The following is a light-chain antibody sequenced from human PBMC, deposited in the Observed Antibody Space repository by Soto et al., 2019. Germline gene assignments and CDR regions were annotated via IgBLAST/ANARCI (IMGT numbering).Light chain of an antibody. CDR2: DAS. CDR1: QGISNW. V-gene: IGKV1-5*01. Sequence: DIQMTQSPSTLSASVGDRVTITCRASQGISNWLAWYQQRPGKAPKLLIYDASNLESGVPSRFSGSGSGAEFTLTVFSLQPDDFATYYCQQYDTYTLTFGGGTKVDIK. CDR3: QQYDTYTLT. J-gene: IGKJ4*01.